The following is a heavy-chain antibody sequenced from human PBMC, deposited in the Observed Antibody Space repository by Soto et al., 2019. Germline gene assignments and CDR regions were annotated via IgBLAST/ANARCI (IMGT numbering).Heavy chain of an antibody. J-gene: IGHJ6*02. CDR2: IYYSGST. CDR3: ARGRRITMVRGVIMVLYYYGMDV. D-gene: IGHD3-10*01. V-gene: IGHV4-31*03. Sequence: SETLSLTCTVSGGSISSGGYYWTWIRQHQRKGLEWIGYIYYSGSTNYNPSLKSRVTISVDTSKNQFSLKLSSVTAADTAVYYCARGRRITMVRGVIMVLYYYGMDVWGQGTTVTVSS. CDR1: GGSISSGGYY.